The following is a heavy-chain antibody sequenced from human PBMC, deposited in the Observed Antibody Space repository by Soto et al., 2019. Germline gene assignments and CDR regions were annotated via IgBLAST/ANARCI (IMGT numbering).Heavy chain of an antibody. J-gene: IGHJ2*01. V-gene: IGHV4-59*08. CDR2: VRSSGST. CDR1: GDSLRSFY. D-gene: IGHD2-15*01. CDR3: ARQDTVVVVGHCYFDL. Sequence: QVQLQESGPGLVKPSETLSLTCNVSGDSLRSFYWSWIRHSPGKGLEWIGYVRSSGSTNYNPSLKSRVSISVDTSKNQSSLHLTSVTAADTAVYYCARQDTVVVVGHCYFDLWGRGTLVTVSS.